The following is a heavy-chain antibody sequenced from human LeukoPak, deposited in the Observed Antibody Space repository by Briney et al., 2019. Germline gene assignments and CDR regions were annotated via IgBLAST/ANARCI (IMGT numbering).Heavy chain of an antibody. J-gene: IGHJ3*02. D-gene: IGHD1-26*01. CDR2: ISYSGTA. Sequence: SETLSLTCTVSGGSISIYYWSWIRQPPGKGLEWIGYISYSGTADYNPSLKSRVTISVDMSKNQFSLKLSSMTAADTAVYYCARGGRGSPRDAFDIWGQGTMVTVSS. CDR1: GGSISIYY. V-gene: IGHV4-59*01. CDR3: ARGGRGSPRDAFDI.